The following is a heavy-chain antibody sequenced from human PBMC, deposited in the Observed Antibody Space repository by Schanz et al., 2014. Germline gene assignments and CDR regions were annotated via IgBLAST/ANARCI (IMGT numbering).Heavy chain of an antibody. Sequence: VQLVESGGGVVQPGRSLRLSCAASGFTFSIYGMSWVRQASGKGLEWVSSISWNSGSIDYADSVKGRFTISRDNAKNLLYLQMNGLRAEDTAVYFCARDLSSLIQGDVWGKGTTVTVSS. V-gene: IGHV3-48*01. CDR3: ARDLSSLIQGDV. CDR2: ISWNSGSI. D-gene: IGHD2-2*01. CDR1: GFTFSIYG. J-gene: IGHJ6*04.